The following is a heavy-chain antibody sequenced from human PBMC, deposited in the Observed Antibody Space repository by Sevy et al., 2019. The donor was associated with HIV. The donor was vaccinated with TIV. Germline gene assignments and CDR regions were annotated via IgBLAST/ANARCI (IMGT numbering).Heavy chain of an antibody. CDR1: GFTFDDFA. J-gene: IGHJ4*02. CDR3: TRGLATADTPEYYFDY. D-gene: IGHD5-12*01. CDR2: ITRNSYEAYGGTT. V-gene: IGHV3-49*03. Sequence: GGSLRLSCTTSGFTFDDFAMSWFRQAPGKGLEWVAFITRNSYEAYGGTTEYARSVKGRFIISRDDSKSIAYLQMNSLKTEDTAVYYCTRGLATADTPEYYFDYWGQGTLVTVSS.